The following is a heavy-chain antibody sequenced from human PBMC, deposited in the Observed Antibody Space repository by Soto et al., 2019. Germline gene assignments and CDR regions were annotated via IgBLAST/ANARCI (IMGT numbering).Heavy chain of an antibody. D-gene: IGHD6-19*01. Sequence: EVQLVESGGGLVQPGGSLRLSCAASGFTFSSYWMHWVRQAPGKRLVWVSRINSDGSSTSYADSVKGRFTISRDNAKNTLYLQMNSLRAEDTAVYYCDVAVAGPTAIGYWGQGTLVTVSS. CDR1: GFTFSSYW. CDR3: DVAVAGPTAIGY. V-gene: IGHV3-74*01. J-gene: IGHJ4*02. CDR2: INSDGSST.